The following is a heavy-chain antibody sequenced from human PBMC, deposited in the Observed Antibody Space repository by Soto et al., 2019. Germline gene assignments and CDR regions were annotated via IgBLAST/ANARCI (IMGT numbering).Heavy chain of an antibody. D-gene: IGHD6-6*01. Sequence: SKTLSLTCSFSGDSVTSHYLTWIRQSPEKGLEWIGYMHYTGFSHYNPSLKSRLTISVDRSKNQFTLQLTSVTVEDTAVYYCARGEGDEYSSSGYYMDVWGKGTTVTVSS. V-gene: IGHV4-59*02. CDR2: MHYTGFS. CDR1: GDSVTSHY. J-gene: IGHJ6*03. CDR3: ARGEGDEYSSSGYYMDV.